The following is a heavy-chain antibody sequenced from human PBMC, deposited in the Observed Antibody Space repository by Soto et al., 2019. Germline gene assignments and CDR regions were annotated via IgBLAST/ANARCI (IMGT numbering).Heavy chain of an antibody. CDR2: ISGSGSYT. J-gene: IGHJ4*02. CDR3: AMAQITAQYYFDY. D-gene: IGHD6-6*01. Sequence: LRLSCAASGFIFSDYYMSWIRQAPGKGLEWVSYISGSGSYTNYADSVKGRFTISRDNAKNSLYLQIYSLRAEDTAVYYCAMAQITAQYYFDYWGQGALVTVSS. CDR1: GFIFSDYY. V-gene: IGHV3-11*06.